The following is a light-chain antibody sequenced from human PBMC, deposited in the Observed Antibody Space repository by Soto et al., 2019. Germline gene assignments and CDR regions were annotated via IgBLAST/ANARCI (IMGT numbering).Light chain of an antibody. Sequence: EIVMTQSPATLSVSPGERATLSCRASQTVYNNLTWYQQKPGQPPRLLIYGASARATGIPARFSGSGSGTEFTLTISSLQSEDFAVYYCQQYSNWPLTFGGGTKVEIK. CDR2: GAS. CDR1: QTVYNN. CDR3: QQYSNWPLT. J-gene: IGKJ4*01. V-gene: IGKV3-15*01.